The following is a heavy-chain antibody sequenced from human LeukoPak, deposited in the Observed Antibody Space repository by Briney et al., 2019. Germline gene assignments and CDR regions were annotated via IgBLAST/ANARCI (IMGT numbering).Heavy chain of an antibody. CDR2: INHSGST. D-gene: IGHD2-2*01. CDR3: ASLIAYCSSTSCEGGFDY. V-gene: IGHV4-39*07. Sequence: SETLSLTCTVSGGSISSSSYYWSWIRQPPGKGLEWIGEINHSGSTNYNPSLKSRVTISVDTSKNQFSLKLSSVTAADTAVYYCASLIAYCSSTSCEGGFDYWGQGTLVTVSS. CDR1: GGSISSSSYY. J-gene: IGHJ4*02.